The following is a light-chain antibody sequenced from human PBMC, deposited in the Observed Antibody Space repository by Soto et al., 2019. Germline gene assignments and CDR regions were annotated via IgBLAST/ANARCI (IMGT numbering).Light chain of an antibody. V-gene: IGKV1-17*03. J-gene: IGKJ2*01. CDR3: LQHNSYPYT. CDR1: QDISRF. Sequence: DVQMTQSPSAMSASVGDRVTITCRASQDISRFAAWFQQKPGKAPERLIYDTSTLQVGVPSRFSGGGSGTEFTLAISGLQPEDFATYYCLQHNSYPYTFGQGTKVDIK. CDR2: DTS.